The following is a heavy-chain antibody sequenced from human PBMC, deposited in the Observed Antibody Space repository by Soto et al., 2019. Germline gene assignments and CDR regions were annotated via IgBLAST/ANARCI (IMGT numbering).Heavy chain of an antibody. CDR3: AGGKYYFDY. CDR1: GFTFNNYG. J-gene: IGHJ4*02. CDR2: ISYDGSNK. Sequence: GWSLRLSCAASGFTFNNYGMHWARQAPGKGLEWVAFISYDGSNKYYPDSVKGRFTISRDNSKNTLYLQMNSLRAEDTAMYYCAGGKYYFDYCGQGTLVTVSS. D-gene: IGHD1-26*01. V-gene: IGHV3-33*01.